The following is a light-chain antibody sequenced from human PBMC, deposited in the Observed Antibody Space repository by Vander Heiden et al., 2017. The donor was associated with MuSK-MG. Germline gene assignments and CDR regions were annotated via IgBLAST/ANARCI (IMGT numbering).Light chain of an antibody. J-gene: IGKJ2*01. CDR3: RQGKHWPWT. CDR1: QSLVYSDGNSY. CDR2: KGS. V-gene: IGKV2-30*01. Sequence: DVVMTQSPLSLPVTLGQPASISCRSSQSLVYSDGNSYLNWFHQRPGQSPRRLIYKGSNRYSGVPDRFSGSGSGTDFTLKISRVEAEDFGVYYCRQGKHWPWTFGQGTKMEIK.